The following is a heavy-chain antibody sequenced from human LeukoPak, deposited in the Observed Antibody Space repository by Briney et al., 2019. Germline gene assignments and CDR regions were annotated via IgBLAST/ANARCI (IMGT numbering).Heavy chain of an antibody. J-gene: IGHJ5*02. D-gene: IGHD2-15*01. CDR3: TRDRGTYNWFDP. V-gene: IGHV3-73*01. CDR1: GFTFSGSA. CDR2: IDKKDNLYAT. Sequence: GGSLKLSCVASGFTFSGSAVHWVRQSSGKGLEWVGHIDKKDNLYATAYAESVKGRFTISRDDSKDTAFLHMDSLKTEDTALYYCTRDRGTYNWFDPWGQGTLVTVSS.